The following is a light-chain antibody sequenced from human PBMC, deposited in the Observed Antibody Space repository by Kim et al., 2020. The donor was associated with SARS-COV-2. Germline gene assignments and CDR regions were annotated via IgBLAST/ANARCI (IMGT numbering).Light chain of an antibody. V-gene: IGKV1-5*03. CDR2: KAS. CDR3: QQYNSYPYT. Sequence: SASVGDRVTNTCRASQSISSWLAWYQQKPGKAPKLLIYKASSLESGVPSRFSGSGSGTEFTLTISSLQPDDFATYYCQQYNSYPYTFGQGTKLEIK. CDR1: QSISSW. J-gene: IGKJ2*01.